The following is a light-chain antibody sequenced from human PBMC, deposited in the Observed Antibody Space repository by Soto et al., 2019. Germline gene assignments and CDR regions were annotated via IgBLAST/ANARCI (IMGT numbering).Light chain of an antibody. CDR1: SSNIGAGYD. Sequence: QSVLTQPPSVSGAPGQRVTISCTGSSSNIGAGYDVHWYQQLPGTAPKLLIYGNNNRPSGVPDRFSGSKSCTSASLAITGLQAEDEADYYCQSYDSSLSGSVFGGGTKVTVL. V-gene: IGLV1-40*01. CDR2: GNN. CDR3: QSYDSSLSGSV. J-gene: IGLJ3*02.